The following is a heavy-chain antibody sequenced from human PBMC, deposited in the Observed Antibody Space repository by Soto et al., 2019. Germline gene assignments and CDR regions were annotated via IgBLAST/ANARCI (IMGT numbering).Heavy chain of an antibody. CDR3: THSGYCSGGSCFGY. J-gene: IGHJ4*02. D-gene: IGHD2-15*01. CDR2: IRGNVKGYAT. CDR1: GFTLVAPP. V-gene: IGHV3-73*01. Sequence: EVQLVESGGGLVQPGGPLKLPGAAPGFTLVAPPLPWSGRPSGKGLGWFGRIRGNVKGYATAYAAWVTGRFTSSRDDSXNMAYLQMNSLNTEDTAVYYCTHSGYCSGGSCFGYWGQGTLVTVSS.